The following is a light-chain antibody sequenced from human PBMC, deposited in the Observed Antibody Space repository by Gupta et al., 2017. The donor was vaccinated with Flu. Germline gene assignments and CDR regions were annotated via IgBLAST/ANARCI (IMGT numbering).Light chain of an antibody. CDR1: SSDVGGYNY. J-gene: IGLJ1*01. V-gene: IGLV2-14*01. Sequence: QSALPPPPSVSAAPGQSTTITCTASSSDVGGYNYVSWYQQYPGEAPKVIIYEVSNRPSGVSDRFSGSKSGNTASLTISGLQAEDEADYHCSSYTSRSTYVFGTGTKVTVL. CDR3: SSYTSRSTYV. CDR2: EVS.